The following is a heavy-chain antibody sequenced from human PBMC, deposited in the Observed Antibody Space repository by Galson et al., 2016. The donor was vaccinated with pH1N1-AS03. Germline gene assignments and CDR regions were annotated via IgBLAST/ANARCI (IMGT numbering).Heavy chain of an antibody. CDR1: GFIFSSDW. J-gene: IGHJ6*02. CDR3: ARAMYTSGWYGMDV. CDR2: ITSDGSSI. D-gene: IGHD6-19*01. V-gene: IGHV3-74*01. Sequence: SLRLSCAASGFIFSSDWMHWVRQVPGKGLVWVSRITSDGSSISYADAVKGRFTTPRDNAKNTLYLQMNSLRAEDTAVYHCARAMYTSGWYGMDVWGQGTTVTVSS.